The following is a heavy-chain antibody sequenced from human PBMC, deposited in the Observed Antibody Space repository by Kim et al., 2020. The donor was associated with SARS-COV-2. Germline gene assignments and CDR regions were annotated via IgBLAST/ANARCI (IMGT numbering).Heavy chain of an antibody. D-gene: IGHD5-12*01. CDR3: ARGTHVDIVATIEAIDY. J-gene: IGHJ4*02. Sequence: LKSRVTISVDTSKNQFSLKLSSVTAADTAVYYCARGTHVDIVATIEAIDYWGQGTLVTVSS. V-gene: IGHV4-34*01.